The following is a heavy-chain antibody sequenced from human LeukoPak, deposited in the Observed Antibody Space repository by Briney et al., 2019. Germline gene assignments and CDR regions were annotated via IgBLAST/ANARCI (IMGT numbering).Heavy chain of an antibody. J-gene: IGHJ4*02. Sequence: GGSLRLSCAASGFTFSSYSMNWVRRAPGKGLEWVSSISTSSSSIYYADSVKGRFTISRDNAKNSLYLQMNSLRVEDTAVYYCAKSYWEPLNQFDYWGQGTLVTVSS. D-gene: IGHD1-26*01. CDR3: AKSYWEPLNQFDY. CDR2: ISTSSSSI. CDR1: GFTFSSYS. V-gene: IGHV3-21*01.